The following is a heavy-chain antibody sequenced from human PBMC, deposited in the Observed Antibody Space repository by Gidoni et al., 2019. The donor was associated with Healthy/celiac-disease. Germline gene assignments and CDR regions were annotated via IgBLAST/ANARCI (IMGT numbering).Heavy chain of an antibody. D-gene: IGHD4-4*01. J-gene: IGHJ5*02. CDR1: GYTFTSYA. CDR3: ARGSRNYALGWFDP. Sequence: QVQLVQSGAEVKKPGASVKVSCKASGYTFTSYAMHWVRQAPGQRLEGMGWINAGHGNTKYSQKFQGRVTITRDTSASTAYMELSSLRSEDTAVYYCARGSRNYALGWFDPWGQGTLVTVSS. V-gene: IGHV1-3*01. CDR2: INAGHGNT.